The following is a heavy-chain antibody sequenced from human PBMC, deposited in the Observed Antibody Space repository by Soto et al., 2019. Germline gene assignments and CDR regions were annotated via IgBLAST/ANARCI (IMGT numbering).Heavy chain of an antibody. CDR2: INHSGST. CDR3: ARGGPTYYYDSSGYYYLGY. J-gene: IGHJ4*02. V-gene: IGHV4-34*01. CDR1: GGSFSGYY. D-gene: IGHD3-22*01. Sequence: SETLSLTCAVYGGSFSGYYWSWIRQPPGKGLEWIGEINHSGSTNYNPSLKSRVTISVDTSKNQFSLKLSPVTAADTAVYYCARGGPTYYYDSSGYYYLGYWGQGTLVTVSS.